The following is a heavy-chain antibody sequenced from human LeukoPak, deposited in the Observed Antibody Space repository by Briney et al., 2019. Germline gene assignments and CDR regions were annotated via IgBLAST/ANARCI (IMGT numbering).Heavy chain of an antibody. CDR3: ARAYYDSSGYYPSAFDI. J-gene: IGHJ3*02. V-gene: IGHV3-48*03. CDR1: GFTFSSYE. D-gene: IGHD3-22*01. Sequence: GGSLRLSCAASGFTFSSYEMNWVRQAPGKGLEWVSYISSSSSTIYYADSVKGRFTVSRDNAKNSLYLQMNSLRAEDTAVYYCARAYYDSSGYYPSAFDIWGQGTMVTVSS. CDR2: ISSSSSTI.